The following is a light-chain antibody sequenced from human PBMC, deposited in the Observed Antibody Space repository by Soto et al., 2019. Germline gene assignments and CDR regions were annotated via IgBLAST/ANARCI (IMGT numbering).Light chain of an antibody. CDR2: AAS. CDR3: QQYSNWPPIT. J-gene: IGKJ5*01. Sequence: DIQMTQSPSSLSSSLGDRVTITCRASQAINNYLAWYQQKPGKVPPLLVFAASTLQSGVPSRFSGSGSGAEFTLTISSLQSEDFAVYYCQQYSNWPPITFGQGTRLEIK. V-gene: IGKV1-27*01. CDR1: QAINNY.